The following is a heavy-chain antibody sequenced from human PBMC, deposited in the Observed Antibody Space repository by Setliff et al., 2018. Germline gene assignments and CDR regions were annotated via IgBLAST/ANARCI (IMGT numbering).Heavy chain of an antibody. CDR3: AKAHRDYELYFYALDV. D-gene: IGHD4-17*01. CDR2: TNPTGGDT. Sequence: GASVKVSCKASGYTFTSYYMHWVRQAPGQGLEWMGLTNPTGGDTYYADSVKGRFIVSRDDSKNTLYLQINSLRAEDTAVYYCAKAHRDYELYFYALDVWGQGTTVTVSS. CDR1: GYTFTSYY. V-gene: IGHV1-46*04. J-gene: IGHJ6*02.